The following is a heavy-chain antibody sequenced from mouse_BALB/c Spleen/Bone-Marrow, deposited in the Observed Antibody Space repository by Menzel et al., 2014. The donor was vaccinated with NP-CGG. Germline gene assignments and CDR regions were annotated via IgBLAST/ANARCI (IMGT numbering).Heavy chain of an antibody. D-gene: IGHD3-1*01. CDR2: ILPGSGNT. Sequence: QVQLQQSGAELMKPGASVKVSCKATGYTFSSYWIHWVKQRPGHALEWIGGILPGSGNTNYNQKFKGKATFTADTSSNTAYMQLSSLTSEDSAIYYCARWAFDAGFDYWGQGTLVTVSA. CDR3: ARWAFDAGFDY. V-gene: IGHV1-9*01. CDR1: GYTFSSYW. J-gene: IGHJ3*01.